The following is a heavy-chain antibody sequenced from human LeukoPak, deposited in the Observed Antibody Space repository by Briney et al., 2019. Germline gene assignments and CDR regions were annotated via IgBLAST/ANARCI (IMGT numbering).Heavy chain of an antibody. CDR2: ISGSGGST. V-gene: IGHV3-23*01. CDR1: GFTFSSYA. CDR3: ATSMVRGVTQYFQH. J-gene: IGHJ1*01. D-gene: IGHD3-10*01. Sequence: GGSLRLSCAASGFTFSSYAMSWVRQAPGKGLEWVSAISGSGGSTYYADAVKGRFTIHRDNSKNTLYMQMNSLRAEATAVYYCATSMVRGVTQYFQHWGQGTLATVSS.